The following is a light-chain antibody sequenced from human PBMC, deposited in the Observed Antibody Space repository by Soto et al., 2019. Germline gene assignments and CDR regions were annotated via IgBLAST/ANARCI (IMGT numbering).Light chain of an antibody. CDR1: QSVLSSSNNKNY. CDR3: QQYYSTPS. CDR2: WAS. J-gene: IGKJ4*01. V-gene: IGKV4-1*01. Sequence: DIVMTQSPDSLAVSLGERATINCKSSQSVLSSSNNKNYLAWFQQKAGQPPKLLISWASTRESGVPDRFSGSGSGTDFTLTISSLQAEDVAVYYCQQYYSTPSIGGGTKVEIK.